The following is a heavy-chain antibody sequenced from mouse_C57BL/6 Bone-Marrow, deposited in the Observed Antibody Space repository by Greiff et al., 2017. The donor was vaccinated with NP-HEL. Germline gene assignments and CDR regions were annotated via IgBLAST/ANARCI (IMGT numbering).Heavy chain of an antibody. CDR2: INPYNGGT. Sequence: EVKLEESGPVLVKPGASVKMSCKASGYTFTDYYMNWVKQSHGKSLEWIGVINPYNGGTSYNQKFKGKATLTVDKSSSKAYMGLNSLTSEDSAVYYCARRDYYGSSYGFAYWGQGTLVTVSA. J-gene: IGHJ3*01. CDR3: ARRDYYGSSYGFAY. V-gene: IGHV1-19*01. CDR1: GYTFTDYY. D-gene: IGHD1-1*01.